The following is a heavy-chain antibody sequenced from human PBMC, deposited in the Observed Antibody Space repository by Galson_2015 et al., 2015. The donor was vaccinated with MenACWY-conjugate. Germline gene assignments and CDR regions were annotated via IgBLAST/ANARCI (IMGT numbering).Heavy chain of an antibody. CDR2: IGSSPTAM. Sequence: SLRLSCAASGFRFSSYNMNWARQAPGKGLEWISFIGSSPTAMFYGDSVKGRFTVSRGNAKRSLFLQMNSLRAEDTAVYYCFSSGYLTEHYWGQGTLVTVSS. CDR3: FSSGYLTEHY. D-gene: IGHD3-22*01. J-gene: IGHJ4*02. CDR1: GFRFSSYN. V-gene: IGHV3-48*04.